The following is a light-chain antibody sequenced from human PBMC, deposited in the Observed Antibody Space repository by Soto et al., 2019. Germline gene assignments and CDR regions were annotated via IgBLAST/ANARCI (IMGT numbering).Light chain of an antibody. CDR2: AAS. CDR1: QSLSSY. Sequence: DIQMTQSPSSLPASVGDRGTITCQARQSLSSYLNWYQQKPGKGPKLLIYAASSLHSRVRSRFSVSGSGTDFTLTISSLQPEELATYDCQQSYCTTQTVGQGTKVEIK. CDR3: QQSYCTTQT. V-gene: IGKV1-39*01. J-gene: IGKJ1*01.